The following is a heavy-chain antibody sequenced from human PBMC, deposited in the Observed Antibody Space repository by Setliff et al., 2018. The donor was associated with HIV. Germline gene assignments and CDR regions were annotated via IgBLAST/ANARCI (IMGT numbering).Heavy chain of an antibody. CDR1: GGSISEYY. CDR3: PRLMHYYDSFWVLWRENYFDS. CDR2: IDYSGST. D-gene: IGHD3-22*01. Sequence: SETLSLTCTVSGGSISEYYWSWIRQPPGKGLEWIGDIDYSGSTNYNASLKSRLTLSIDTSKSHFSLKFSSVTAADTAVYYCPRLMHYYDSFWVLWRENYFDSWGRGTLVTVSS. J-gene: IGHJ4*01. V-gene: IGHV4-59*08.